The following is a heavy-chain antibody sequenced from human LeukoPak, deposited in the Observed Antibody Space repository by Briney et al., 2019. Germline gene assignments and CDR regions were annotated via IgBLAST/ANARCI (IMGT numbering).Heavy chain of an antibody. J-gene: IGHJ4*02. Sequence: ASVKVSCKASGYTFTGYYMHRVRQAPGQGLEWMGWINPNSGGTNYAQKFQGRVTMTRDTSISTAYMELSRLRSDDTAVYYCARDSLDYDSSGYYPNWGQGTLVTVSS. CDR1: GYTFTGYY. CDR2: INPNSGGT. V-gene: IGHV1-2*02. CDR3: ARDSLDYDSSGYYPN. D-gene: IGHD3-22*01.